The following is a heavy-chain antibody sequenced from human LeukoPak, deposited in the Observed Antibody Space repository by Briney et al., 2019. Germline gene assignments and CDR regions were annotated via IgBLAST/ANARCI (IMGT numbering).Heavy chain of an antibody. CDR2: IYPGDSDT. J-gene: IGHJ5*02. CDR1: GYSFTSFW. V-gene: IGHV5-51*01. CDR3: ACHNYHEGAIDP. Sequence: GESLKISFQGSGYSFTSFWIAWVRQMPGKGLEWVGMIYPGDSDTIYSPSFQGQVTISADRSIGTAYLQWTSLKASDTAMYYCACHNYHEGAIDPWGQGTLVTVSS. D-gene: IGHD3-10*01.